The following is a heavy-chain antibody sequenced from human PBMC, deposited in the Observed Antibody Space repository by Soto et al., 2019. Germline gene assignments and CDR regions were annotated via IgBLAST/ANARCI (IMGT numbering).Heavy chain of an antibody. J-gene: IGHJ3*02. Sequence: GGSLRLSCAASGFTFDDYAMHWVRQAPGKGLEWVSGISWNSGSIGYADSVKGRFTISRDNAKNSLYPQMNSLRAEDTALYYCAKEKVEPQPFRGAFDIWGQGTMVTVSS. CDR1: GFTFDDYA. CDR3: AKEKVEPQPFRGAFDI. D-gene: IGHD1-1*01. CDR2: ISWNSGSI. V-gene: IGHV3-9*01.